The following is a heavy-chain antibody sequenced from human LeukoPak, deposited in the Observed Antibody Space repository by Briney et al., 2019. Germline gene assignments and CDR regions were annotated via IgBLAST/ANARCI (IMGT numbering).Heavy chain of an antibody. CDR3: ARAHDTAMGYYFDY. Sequence: PGGSLRLSCAASGFTFSSYWMSWVRQAPGKGLEWVANIKQDGREKYYVDSVKGRFTISRDNAKNSLYLQMNSRRDEDKAVYYCARAHDTAMGYYFDYWGQGTLVTVSS. J-gene: IGHJ4*02. CDR2: IKQDGREK. D-gene: IGHD5-18*01. V-gene: IGHV3-7*03. CDR1: GFTFSSYW.